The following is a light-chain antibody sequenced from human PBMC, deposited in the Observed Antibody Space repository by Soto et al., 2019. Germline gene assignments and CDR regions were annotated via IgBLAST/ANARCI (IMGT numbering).Light chain of an antibody. CDR3: RSCTTRNTRQLV. V-gene: IGLV2-14*01. Sequence: QSALTQPASVSGSPGQSITISCTGTSSDVGGYNYVSWYQQHPVKAPKFMIYHVSNRPSRVSNHYSGSKSGNTAALTISGLQPEDEADYDCRSCTTRNTRQLVLGTGTKLNVL. CDR2: HVS. J-gene: IGLJ1*01. CDR1: SSDVGGYNY.